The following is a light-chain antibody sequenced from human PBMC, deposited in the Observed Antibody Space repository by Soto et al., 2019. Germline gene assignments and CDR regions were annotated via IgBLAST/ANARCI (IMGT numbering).Light chain of an antibody. CDR3: QQYDNVPLT. CDR1: QDIRKY. J-gene: IGKJ4*01. V-gene: IGKV1-33*01. Sequence: DIPMTQSPASLSASVGDRVTITCQASQDIRKYLNWYQQKAGEAPKLLIYDASNLETGVPSRFSGGGSRTDFTLTISSLQPEDAATYYCQQYDNVPLTFGGGTQVGIK. CDR2: DAS.